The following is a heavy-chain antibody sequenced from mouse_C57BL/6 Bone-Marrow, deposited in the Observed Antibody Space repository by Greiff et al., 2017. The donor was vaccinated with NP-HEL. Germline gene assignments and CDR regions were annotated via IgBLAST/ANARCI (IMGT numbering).Heavy chain of an antibody. V-gene: IGHV1-85*01. CDR3: ARPSITTEVYYFDY. Sequence: QVQLKESGPELVKPGASVKLSCKASGYTFTSYDINWVQQRPGQGLEWIGWIYPRDGSTKYKEKFKGKATLTVDTSSSTAYMELNSLTSEDSAVYFCARPSITTEVYYFDYWGQGTTLTVSS. J-gene: IGHJ2*01. CDR1: GYTFTSYD. CDR2: IYPRDGST. D-gene: IGHD1-1*01.